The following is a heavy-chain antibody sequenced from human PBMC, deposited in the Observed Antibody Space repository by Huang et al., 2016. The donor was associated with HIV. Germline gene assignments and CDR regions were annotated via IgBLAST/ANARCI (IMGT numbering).Heavy chain of an antibody. V-gene: IGHV3-30*02. J-gene: IGHJ3*02. CDR2: LRYDGSNK. Sequence: QVQLVESGGGVVQPGGSLRLSCAASGFTFSSYGMHWVRQAPGKGLEWVEFLRYDGSNKYYADSVRGRFTISRDKSKNTLYLQMNSLRAEDTAVYYCAKGSMANAFDIWGQGTMVTVSS. CDR3: AKGSMANAFDI. CDR1: GFTFSSYG. D-gene: IGHD3-10*01.